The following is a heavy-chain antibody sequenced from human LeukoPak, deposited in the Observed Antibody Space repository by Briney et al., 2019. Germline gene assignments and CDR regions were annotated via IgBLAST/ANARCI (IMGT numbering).Heavy chain of an antibody. CDR3: AREATMILNWFDP. Sequence: GASVKVSCKASGYTFTGYYMHWVRQAPGQGLEWMGWINPNSGGTNYAQKFQGRVTMTWDTSISTAYMELSRLRSDDTAVYYCAREATMILNWFDPWGQGTLVTVSS. CDR2: INPNSGGT. V-gene: IGHV1-2*02. J-gene: IGHJ5*02. CDR1: GYTFTGYY. D-gene: IGHD3-22*01.